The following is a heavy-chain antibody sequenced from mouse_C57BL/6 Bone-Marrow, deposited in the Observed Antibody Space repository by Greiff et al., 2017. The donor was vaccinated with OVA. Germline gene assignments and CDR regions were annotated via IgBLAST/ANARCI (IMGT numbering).Heavy chain of an antibody. CDR1: GYTFTSYW. CDR2: IDPSDSYT. D-gene: IGHD4-1*01. Sequence: VQLQQPGAELVRPGTSVKLSCKASGYTFTSYWMHWVKQRPGQGLEWIGVIDPSDSYTNYNQKFKGKATLTVDASSSTAYMQLSSLTSEDSAVYYCASKGLGRRDYFDYWGQGTTLTVSS. V-gene: IGHV1-59*01. CDR3: ASKGLGRRDYFDY. J-gene: IGHJ2*01.